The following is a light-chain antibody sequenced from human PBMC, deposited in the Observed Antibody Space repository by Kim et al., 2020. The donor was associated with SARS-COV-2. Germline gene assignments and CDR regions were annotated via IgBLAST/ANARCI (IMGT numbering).Light chain of an antibody. CDR2: EDI. J-gene: IGLJ2*01. Sequence: VFTGQTASISFSGNKLGEKYVCWYQQRPGQSPVLVVYEDIKLPSGIPERFSGSNSGNKATLTIRGTQAIDEADYYCQVWDITTAVFGGGTQLTVL. CDR1: KLGEKY. CDR3: QVWDITTAV. V-gene: IGLV3-1*01.